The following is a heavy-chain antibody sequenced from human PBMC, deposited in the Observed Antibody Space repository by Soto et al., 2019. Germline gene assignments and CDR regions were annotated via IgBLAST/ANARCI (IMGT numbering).Heavy chain of an antibody. CDR2: IKSKTDGGTT. V-gene: IGHV3-15*01. Sequence: EVQLVESGGGLVKPGGSLRLSYEASGFTFSNAWMSWVRQAPGKGLEWVGRIKSKTDGGTTDYAAPVKGRFTISRDDSKNTLYLQMNSLKTEDTAVYYCTMEVRGPKYYFDYWGQGTLVTVSS. CDR3: TMEVRGPKYYFDY. J-gene: IGHJ4*02. CDR1: GFTFSNAW. D-gene: IGHD3-10*01.